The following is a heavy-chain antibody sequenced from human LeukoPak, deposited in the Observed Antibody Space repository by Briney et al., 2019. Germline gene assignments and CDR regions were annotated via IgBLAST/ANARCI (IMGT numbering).Heavy chain of an antibody. CDR1: GGSISSYY. CDR2: IYYSGST. V-gene: IGHV4-59*01. Sequence: PSETLSLTCTVSGGSISSYYWSWIRQPPGKGLEWIGYIYYSGSTNYNPSLKSRVTISVDTSKNQFSLKLSSVTAADTAVYYCARDTWGWGGYYFDYWGQGTLVTVSS. CDR3: ARDTWGWGGYYFDY. D-gene: IGHD7-27*01. J-gene: IGHJ4*02.